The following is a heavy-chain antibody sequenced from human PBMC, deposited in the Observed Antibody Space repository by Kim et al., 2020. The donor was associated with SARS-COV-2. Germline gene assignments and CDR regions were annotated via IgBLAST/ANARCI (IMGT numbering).Heavy chain of an antibody. J-gene: IGHJ5*02. V-gene: IGHV4-59*08. CDR3: ARLWGNKFDP. CDR1: GGSISGYY. Sequence: SETLSLTCTVSGGSISGYYWSWIRQPPGKGLEWIGYIYYTGSAKYNPSLKTRVTISVDISKNQFSLKLSSVSAADTAVYYCARLWGNKFDPWGQGTLVTVSS. CDR2: IYYTGSA. D-gene: IGHD3-16*01.